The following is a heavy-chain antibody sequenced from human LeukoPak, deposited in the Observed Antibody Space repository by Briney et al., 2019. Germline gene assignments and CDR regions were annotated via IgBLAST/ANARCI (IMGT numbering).Heavy chain of an antibody. Sequence: GGSLRLSCAASGFTFSRYWMHWVRQAPGKGLVWVSRINNDGSNTYYADSVKGRFTISRDNAKNTLYLQMDGLRAEDTAPYYCARYGTDPFDIWGQGTLVTVSS. CDR2: INNDGSNT. V-gene: IGHV3-74*01. CDR3: ARYGTDPFDI. J-gene: IGHJ3*02. D-gene: IGHD4-17*01. CDR1: GFTFSRYW.